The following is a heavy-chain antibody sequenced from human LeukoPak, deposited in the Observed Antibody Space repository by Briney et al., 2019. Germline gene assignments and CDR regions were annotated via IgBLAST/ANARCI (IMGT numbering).Heavy chain of an antibody. Sequence: ASVKVSCKASGYTFTGYYMHWVRQAPGQGLEWMGWINPNSGGTNYAQKFQGRVTMTRDTSISTAYMELSRLRSDDTAVYYCASTQVGGQWLVPYYYYYYMDVWGKGTTVTVSS. D-gene: IGHD6-19*01. CDR2: INPNSGGT. CDR1: GYTFTGYY. CDR3: ASTQVGGQWLVPYYYYYYMDV. J-gene: IGHJ6*03. V-gene: IGHV1-2*02.